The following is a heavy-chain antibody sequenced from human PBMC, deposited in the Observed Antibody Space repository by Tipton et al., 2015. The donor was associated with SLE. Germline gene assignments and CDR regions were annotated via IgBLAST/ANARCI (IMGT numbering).Heavy chain of an antibody. CDR3: AGHGVSSGSYVGFFDS. Sequence: GSLRLSCAASGFTFSSYAMSWVRQAPGKGLEWVSAISGSGGSTYYADSVKGRFTISRDSSRNTLYLQMNSLRTEDTAVYYCAGHGVSSGSYVGFFDSWGQGTLVTVSS. V-gene: IGHV3-23*01. CDR1: GFTFSSYA. CDR2: ISGSGGST. D-gene: IGHD3-10*01. J-gene: IGHJ4*02.